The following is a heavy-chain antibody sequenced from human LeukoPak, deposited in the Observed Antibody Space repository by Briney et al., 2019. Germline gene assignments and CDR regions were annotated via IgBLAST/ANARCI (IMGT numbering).Heavy chain of an antibody. CDR2: ISYSSGTI. CDR1: GFTFSDFS. V-gene: IGHV3-48*04. Sequence: GGSLRLSCAASGFTFSDFSMNWVRQAPGKGLEWLSYISYSSGTIWYADSVKGRFTISRDNAKNSLYLQMNSLRAEDTALYYCARGIDYWGQGTLVTVSS. J-gene: IGHJ4*02. CDR3: ARGIDY.